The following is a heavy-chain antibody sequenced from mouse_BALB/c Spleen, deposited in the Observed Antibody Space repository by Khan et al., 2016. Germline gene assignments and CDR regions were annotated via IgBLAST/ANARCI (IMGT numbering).Heavy chain of an antibody. J-gene: IGHJ1*01. V-gene: IGHV4-1*02. CDR1: GFDFSRYG. CDR3: ASTFWYFDV. Sequence: EGKRLESGGGLVQPGGSLKLSCAASGFDFSRYGMSWVRQAPGKGLEWIGQINPDSSTINYTSSLKDKFITSRDNAKNKLCLQMSHVRSEDTARYYCASTFWYFDVWGAGTTVTVS. CDR2: INPDSSTI.